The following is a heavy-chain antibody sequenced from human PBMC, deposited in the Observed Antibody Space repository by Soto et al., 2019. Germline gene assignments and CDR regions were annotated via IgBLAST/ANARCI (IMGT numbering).Heavy chain of an antibody. J-gene: IGHJ6*02. CDR2: ISAYNGNT. V-gene: IGHV1-18*01. Sequence: QVQLVQSGAEVKKPGASVKVSCKASGYTFTSYGISWVRQAPGQGLEGMGWISAYNGNTNYAQKLQGRVTMTTDTSTSTAYMALTSLRADDTAVYYCAAFCIAAADPYGMDAWGQGTPVTVSS. CDR1: GYTFTSYG. CDR3: AAFCIAAADPYGMDA. D-gene: IGHD6-25*01.